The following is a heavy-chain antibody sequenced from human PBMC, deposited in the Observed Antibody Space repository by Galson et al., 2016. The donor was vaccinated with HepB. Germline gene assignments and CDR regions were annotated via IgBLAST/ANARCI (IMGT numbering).Heavy chain of an antibody. V-gene: IGHV3-23*01. J-gene: IGHJ4*02. Sequence: SLRLSCAASGFTFSRYSMSWVRQAPGKGLEWVSAITAGGGYTYNADSVKGRFTISRDNSKNTLYLQMNSLRAEDTAVYYCAKDMGRYCCSTSCYPSDYWGQGTLVTFSS. CDR3: AKDMGRYCCSTSCYPSDY. CDR1: GFTFSRYS. D-gene: IGHD2-2*01. CDR2: ITAGGGYT.